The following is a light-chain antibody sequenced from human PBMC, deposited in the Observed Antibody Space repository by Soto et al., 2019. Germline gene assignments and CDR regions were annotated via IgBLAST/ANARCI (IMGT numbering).Light chain of an antibody. J-gene: IGKJ1*01. CDR1: QSVSSD. CDR2: GAS. Sequence: EMVLTQPPDTVSLSPGERASLSCMASQSVSSDLAWYHQKPGQAPRLLIYGASTRATGIPARSSGSGSGTEFTLTINSLQSEDFAVYYCQQYNNWPRTFGQGTKVDI. V-gene: IGKV3-15*01. CDR3: QQYNNWPRT.